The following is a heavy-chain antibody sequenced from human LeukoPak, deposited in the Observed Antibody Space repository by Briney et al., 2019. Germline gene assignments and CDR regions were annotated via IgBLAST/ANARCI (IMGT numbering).Heavy chain of an antibody. J-gene: IGHJ4*02. D-gene: IGHD4-17*01. Sequence: GGSLRLSCAASGFTFSSYAMHWVRQAPGKGLEWVAVISYDGSNKYYADSVKGRFTISRDNSKNTLYLQMNSLRAEDTAVYYCARVSTSLRALNYWGQGTLVTVSS. CDR1: GFTFSSYA. CDR3: ARVSTSLRALNY. V-gene: IGHV3-30-3*01. CDR2: ISYDGSNK.